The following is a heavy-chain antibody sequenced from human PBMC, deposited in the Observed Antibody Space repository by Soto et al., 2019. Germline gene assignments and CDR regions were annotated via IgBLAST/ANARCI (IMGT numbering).Heavy chain of an antibody. Sequence: PVGYLRLSCVASGFNLSHPWMTWVRQAAGKGLEWVGRIKSKTDGGTADYAAPVKGRATISRDDSKNTVYLQMNSLKTEDTAVYYCTTGIYYVILTGYNHVDYWGKGALVTVSS. CDR1: GFNLSHPW. CDR2: IKSKTDGGTA. J-gene: IGHJ4*02. CDR3: TTGIYYVILTGYNHVDY. V-gene: IGHV3-15*01. D-gene: IGHD3-9*01.